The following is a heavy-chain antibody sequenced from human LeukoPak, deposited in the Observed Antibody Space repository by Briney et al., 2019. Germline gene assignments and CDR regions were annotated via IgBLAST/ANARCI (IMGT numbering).Heavy chain of an antibody. V-gene: IGHV3-30-3*01. CDR3: ARDNPFIDY. CDR2: ISYDGNYK. CDR1: GFTFNTYA. Sequence: GGSLRLSCAASGFTFNTYAIHWVRQAPGKGLEWVAVISYDGNYKYYADSVKGRFTISGDNSKNTLYLQMNSLRGEDTAVYYCARDNPFIDYWGQGTLVTVSS. J-gene: IGHJ4*02.